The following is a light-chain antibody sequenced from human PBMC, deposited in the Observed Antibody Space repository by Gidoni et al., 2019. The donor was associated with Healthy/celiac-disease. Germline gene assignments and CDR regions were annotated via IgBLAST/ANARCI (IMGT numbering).Light chain of an antibody. V-gene: IGKV1-39*01. Sequence: DIQMTQSPSSLSASVGDTVTITCLASQSISSYLNWYQQKPGKAPKLLIYAASSLQSGVPSRFSGSGSVTDFTLTISSLQPEDFATYYCQQSYSKTRTFGQXTKVEIK. CDR2: AAS. CDR1: QSISSY. CDR3: QQSYSKTRT. J-gene: IGKJ1*01.